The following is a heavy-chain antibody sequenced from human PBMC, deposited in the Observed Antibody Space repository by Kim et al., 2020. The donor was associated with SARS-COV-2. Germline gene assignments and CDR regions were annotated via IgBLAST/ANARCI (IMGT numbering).Heavy chain of an antibody. CDR1: GGTFSSYA. D-gene: IGHD6-19*01. Sequence: SVKVSCKASGGTFSSYAISWVRQAPGQGLEWMGGIIPIFGTANYAQKFQGRVTITADESTSTAYMELSSLRSEDTAVYYCARGGPSYGYGGGGSGWSPYYYYGMDVWGQGTTVTVSS. CDR3: ARGGPSYGYGGGGSGWSPYYYYGMDV. CDR2: IIPIFGTA. J-gene: IGHJ6*02. V-gene: IGHV1-69*13.